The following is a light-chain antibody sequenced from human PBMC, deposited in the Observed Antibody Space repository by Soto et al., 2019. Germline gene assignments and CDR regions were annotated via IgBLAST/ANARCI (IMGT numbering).Light chain of an antibody. J-gene: IGLJ1*01. CDR1: HNDIGTYDY. CDR2: GVT. V-gene: IGLV2-14*03. Sequence: SALPEPTSVSGSPGQSITISCTGNHNDIGTYDYVSWYQQHPGRAPRLLIYGVTTRPSGISDRFSASKSGLTASLTISGLQPEDEADYYCSSFTSNRIYVFGPGTKVTVL. CDR3: SSFTSNRIYV.